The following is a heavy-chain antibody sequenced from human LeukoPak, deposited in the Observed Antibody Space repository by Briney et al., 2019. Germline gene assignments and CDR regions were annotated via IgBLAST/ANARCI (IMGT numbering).Heavy chain of an antibody. CDR2: IYTSGST. CDR1: GGSISSYY. V-gene: IGHV4-4*07. Sequence: SETLSLTCTVSGGSISSYYWSWIRQPAGKGLEWIGRIYTSGSTNYNPSLKSRVTMSVDTSKNQFSLKLSSVTAAGTAVYYCARDQYCSSTSCYTGYNLFDPWGQGTLVTVSS. CDR3: ARDQYCSSTSCYTGYNLFDP. J-gene: IGHJ5*02. D-gene: IGHD2-2*02.